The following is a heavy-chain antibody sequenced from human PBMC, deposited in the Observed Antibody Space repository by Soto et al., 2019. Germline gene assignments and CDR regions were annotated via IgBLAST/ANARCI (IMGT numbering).Heavy chain of an antibody. CDR1: GFTFSSYA. CDR3: AKGKATYGSGSYYSHPIGDYYYYGLDV. V-gene: IGHV3-23*01. D-gene: IGHD3-10*01. CDR2: ISGSGGST. J-gene: IGHJ6*02. Sequence: EVQLLESGGGLVQPGGSLRLSSAASGFTFSSYARSWVRQAPGKGLEWVSAISGSGGSTYYADSVKGRFTISRDNSKNTLYLQMNSLRAEDTAVYYCAKGKATYGSGSYYSHPIGDYYYYGLDVWGQGTTVTVSS.